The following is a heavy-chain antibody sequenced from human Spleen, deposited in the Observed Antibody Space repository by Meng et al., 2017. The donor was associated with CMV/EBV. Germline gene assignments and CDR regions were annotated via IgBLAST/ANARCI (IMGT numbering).Heavy chain of an antibody. V-gene: IGHV5-51*01. CDR2: IWPTDSDT. CDR1: GDRFTTSW. J-gene: IGHJ5*01. CDR3: AKQHGGFEFDS. Sequence: SCTDSGDRFTTSWIGWVRQMPGKGLEWMGIIWPTDSDTRYSPSFRGQVIISVDKSINTAYLEWSSLKASDTAMYYCAKQHGGFEFDSWGQGTLVTVSS. D-gene: IGHD4-23*01.